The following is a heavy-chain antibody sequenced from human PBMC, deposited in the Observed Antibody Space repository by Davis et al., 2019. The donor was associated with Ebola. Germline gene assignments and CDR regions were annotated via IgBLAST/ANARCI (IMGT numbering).Heavy chain of an antibody. V-gene: IGHV5-51*01. CDR2: IYTSDSDI. D-gene: IGHD2-8*02. CDR3: ASLRRTITGMDDAFDI. J-gene: IGHJ3*02. CDR1: GNSFASHW. Sequence: GESLKISCKDSGNSFASHWIGWVRQMPGKGLEWMGIIYTSDSDIRYSPSFRGQVTISADKSIKTAFLQWSSLKASDTALYYCASLRRTITGMDDAFDIWGQGTMVTVSS.